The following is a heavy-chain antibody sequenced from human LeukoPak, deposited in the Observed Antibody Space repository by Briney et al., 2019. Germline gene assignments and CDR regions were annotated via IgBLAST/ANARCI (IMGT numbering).Heavy chain of an antibody. D-gene: IGHD4-23*01. J-gene: IGHJ4*02. V-gene: IGHV3-23*01. Sequence: GGTLRLSCAASGFTFSSYGMSWVRQAPGKGLEWVSAISGSGGSTYYADSVKGRFTISRDNAKNSLYQQMNSLRAEDTAVYYCARDYGGSSPFDYWGQGTLVTVSS. CDR2: ISGSGGST. CDR1: GFTFSSYG. CDR3: ARDYGGSSPFDY.